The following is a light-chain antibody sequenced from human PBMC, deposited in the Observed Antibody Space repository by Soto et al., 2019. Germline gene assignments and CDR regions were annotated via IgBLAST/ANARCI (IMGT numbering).Light chain of an antibody. CDR3: QQYNNWPPT. Sequence: EIVMTQSPATLSVSPGERATLSCRASQSVSRNLAWYQQKPGQAPRLLIFTASTRATGIPGRFSGSGSGTEFTLTISSLQSEDFAVYFCQQYNNWPPTFGQGTKVDIK. J-gene: IGKJ1*01. CDR1: QSVSRN. CDR2: TAS. V-gene: IGKV3-15*01.